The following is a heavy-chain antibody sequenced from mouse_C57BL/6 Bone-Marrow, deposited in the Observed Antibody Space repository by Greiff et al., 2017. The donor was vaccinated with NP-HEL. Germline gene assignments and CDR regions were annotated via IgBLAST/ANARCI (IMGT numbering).Heavy chain of an antibody. CDR3: ARPPSCYGSSLWYFDV. D-gene: IGHD1-1*01. V-gene: IGHV1-81*01. Sequence: VQLQQSGAELARPGASVKLSCKASGYTFTSYGISWVKQRTGQGLEWIGEIYPRSGNTYYNEKFKGKATLTADKSSSTAYMELRSLTSGDSADYFAARPPSCYGSSLWYFDVWGKGTTVTVSS. J-gene: IGHJ1*03. CDR2: IYPRSGNT. CDR1: GYTFTSYG.